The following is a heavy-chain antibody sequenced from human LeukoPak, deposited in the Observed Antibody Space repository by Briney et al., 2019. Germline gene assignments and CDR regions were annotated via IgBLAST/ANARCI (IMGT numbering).Heavy chain of an antibody. CDR1: GFTFSSYA. D-gene: IGHD1-26*01. Sequence: GGSLRLSCAASGFTFSSYAMMWVRQAPAKGLEWVSGISGGSDSTYYADSVKGRFTVSRDNSKNTLYLQMNTLRAEDTAVYYCAKGSGTYVPSAFHIWGQGTMVTVSS. V-gene: IGHV3-23*01. CDR2: ISGGSDST. CDR3: AKGSGTYVPSAFHI. J-gene: IGHJ3*02.